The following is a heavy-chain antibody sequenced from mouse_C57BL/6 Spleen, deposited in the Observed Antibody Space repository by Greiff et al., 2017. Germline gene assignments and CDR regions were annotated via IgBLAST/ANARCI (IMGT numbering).Heavy chain of an antibody. CDR1: GYTFTDYE. V-gene: IGHV1-15*01. J-gene: IGHJ3*01. Sequence: QVHVKQSGAELVRPGASVTLSCKASGYTFTDYEMHWVKQTPVHGLEWIGAIDPETGGTAYNQKFKGKAILTADKSSSTAYMELRSLTSEDSAVYYCTRSVDYDWFAYWGQGTLVTVSA. D-gene: IGHD2-4*01. CDR2: IDPETGGT. CDR3: TRSVDYDWFAY.